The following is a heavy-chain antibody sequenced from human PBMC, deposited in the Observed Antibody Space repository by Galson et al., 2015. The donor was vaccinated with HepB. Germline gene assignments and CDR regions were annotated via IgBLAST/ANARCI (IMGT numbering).Heavy chain of an antibody. J-gene: IGHJ4*02. CDR1: GFTFSSYW. D-gene: IGHD6-13*01. CDR3: ARVSVTAAFDY. V-gene: IGHV3-74*01. Sequence: SLRLSCAASGFTFSSYWMHWVRQAPGKGLVWVSRISTDGSSTNYADSVKGRFTISRDNAKNTLYLQMNSLRAEDTAVYYCARVSVTAAFDYWGQGTLVTVSS. CDR2: ISTDGSST.